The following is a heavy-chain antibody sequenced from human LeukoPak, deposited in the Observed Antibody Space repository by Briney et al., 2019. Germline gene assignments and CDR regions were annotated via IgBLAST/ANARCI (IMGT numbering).Heavy chain of an antibody. Sequence: GGSLRLSCAASGFGFSNFWMSWVRQAPGKGPEWVANIKEDGSLKNYVDSVEGRFTVSRDNAKNTLYLQMNSLRVEDTAVYYCARAKPKNMVRGLIMRRESRYYFDYWGQGTLVTVSS. CDR3: ARAKPKNMVRGLIMRRESRYYFDY. J-gene: IGHJ4*02. D-gene: IGHD3-10*01. V-gene: IGHV3-7*01. CDR2: IKEDGSLK. CDR1: GFGFSNFW.